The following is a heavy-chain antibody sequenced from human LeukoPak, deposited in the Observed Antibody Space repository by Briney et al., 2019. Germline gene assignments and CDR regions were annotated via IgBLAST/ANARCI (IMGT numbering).Heavy chain of an antibody. J-gene: IGHJ4*02. V-gene: IGHV3-21*06. CDR1: GLTFSSFS. Sequence: GESLRLSCAASGLTFSSFSFNWVRQGPGKGLEWVSSINTVASYIYYADSVKGRFTISRDNAKNSLYLQMNSLRAEDTGVYYCARLRRNSGKSGFYYYYDYWGQGTLVTVSS. CDR3: ARLRRNSGKSGFYYYYDY. D-gene: IGHD3-22*01. CDR2: INTVASYI.